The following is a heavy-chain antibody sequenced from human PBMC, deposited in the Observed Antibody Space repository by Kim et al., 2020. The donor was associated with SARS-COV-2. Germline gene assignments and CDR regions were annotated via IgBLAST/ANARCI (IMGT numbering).Heavy chain of an antibody. Sequence: SETLSLTCTVSGGSISSYYWSWIRQPPGKGLEWIGYIYYSGSTNYNPSLKSRVTISVDTSKNQFSLKLSSVTAADTAVYYCARSEDFWSGFYSFGYWGQGTLVTVSS. D-gene: IGHD3-3*01. J-gene: IGHJ4*02. CDR1: GGSISSYY. CDR2: IYYSGST. CDR3: ARSEDFWSGFYSFGY. V-gene: IGHV4-59*01.